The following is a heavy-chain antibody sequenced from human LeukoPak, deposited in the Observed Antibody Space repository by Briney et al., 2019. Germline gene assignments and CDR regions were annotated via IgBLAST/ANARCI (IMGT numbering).Heavy chain of an antibody. Sequence: SQTLSLTCTVSGGSISSGDYYWSWIRQPPGKGLEWIGYIYYSGSTYYNPSLKSRVTISVDTSKNQFSLKLSSVTAADTVVYYCAREPDYAAYMDVWGKGTTVTVSS. D-gene: IGHD4-17*01. CDR1: GGSISSGDYY. CDR2: IYYSGST. V-gene: IGHV4-30-4*08. J-gene: IGHJ6*03. CDR3: AREPDYAAYMDV.